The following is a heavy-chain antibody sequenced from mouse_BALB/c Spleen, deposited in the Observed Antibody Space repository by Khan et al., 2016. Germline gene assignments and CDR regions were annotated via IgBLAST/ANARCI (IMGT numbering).Heavy chain of an antibody. J-gene: IGHJ1*01. D-gene: IGHD1-1*02. CDR1: GYTFTSYW. CDR3: ARGGTFSLFRYCAV. Sequence: DLVKPGASVKLSCKASGYTFTSYWINWIKQRPGQGLEWIGRIDPGSGTTYYNEMFKGKATLTVDTSSSTAYIQLSSLSSEDSAVYFCARGGTFSLFRYCAVWGAGSTVTVSS. CDR2: IDPGSGTT. V-gene: IGHV1S41*01.